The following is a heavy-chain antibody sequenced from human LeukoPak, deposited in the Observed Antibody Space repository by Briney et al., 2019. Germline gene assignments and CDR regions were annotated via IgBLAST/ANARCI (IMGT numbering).Heavy chain of an antibody. CDR1: GGSISSSY. J-gene: IGHJ3*02. Sequence: DPSETLSLTCTVSGGSISSSYWSWIRQPAGKGLEWIGRIYTSGRTNFNPSLRSRVTMSVDTSKNQFSLKLSSVTAADTAVYYCARGVSKGWVWWLRSDAFDIWGQGTMVTVSS. D-gene: IGHD5-12*01. CDR3: ARGVSKGWVWWLRSDAFDI. V-gene: IGHV4-4*07. CDR2: IYTSGRT.